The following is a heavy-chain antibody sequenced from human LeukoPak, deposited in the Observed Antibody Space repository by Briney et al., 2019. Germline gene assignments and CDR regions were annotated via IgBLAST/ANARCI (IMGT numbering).Heavy chain of an antibody. Sequence: GGSLRLSCAASAFSLNTYNMNWVRQAPGKGLEWVAVISYDGSNKYYADSVKGRFTISRDNSKNTLYLQMNSLRAEDTAVYYCAKDISTKYRSVGGFDYWGQGTLVTVSS. J-gene: IGHJ4*02. V-gene: IGHV3-30*18. CDR3: AKDISTKYRSVGGFDY. CDR2: ISYDGSNK. CDR1: AFSLNTYN. D-gene: IGHD5/OR15-5a*01.